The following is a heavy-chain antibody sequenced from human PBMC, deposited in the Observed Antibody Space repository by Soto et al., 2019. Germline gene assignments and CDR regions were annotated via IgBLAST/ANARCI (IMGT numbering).Heavy chain of an antibody. CDR2: INPSGGYT. D-gene: IGHD3-22*01. J-gene: IGHJ4*02. Sequence: ASVKVSCKASGYTFSSYYMNWVRQAPGQGLERLGIINPSGGYTTYAQRLLGRVTMTSDTSTSTVHMELGSLRSEDTAVYYCGRSTMIVVELHCDYWGQGTLGTVSS. V-gene: IGHV1-46*01. CDR1: GYTFSSYY. CDR3: GRSTMIVVELHCDY.